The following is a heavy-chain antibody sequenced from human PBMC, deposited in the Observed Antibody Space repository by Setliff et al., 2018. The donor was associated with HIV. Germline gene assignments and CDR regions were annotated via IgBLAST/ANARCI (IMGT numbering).Heavy chain of an antibody. Sequence: SETLSLTCTISGGSISSYYWSWIRQPPGKGLEWIGYIYYSGSTNYNPSLKSRVTISVDTSKNQFSLKLSSVTAADTAVYYCARESIAVAGLGFDYWGQGTLVTVSS. CDR3: ARESIAVAGLGFDY. D-gene: IGHD6-19*01. CDR1: GGSISSYY. V-gene: IGHV4-59*08. J-gene: IGHJ4*02. CDR2: IYYSGST.